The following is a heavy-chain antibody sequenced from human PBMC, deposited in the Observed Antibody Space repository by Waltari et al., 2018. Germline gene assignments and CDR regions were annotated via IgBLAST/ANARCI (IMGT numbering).Heavy chain of an antibody. Sequence: QVQLQESGPGLVKPSETLSLTCAVSNYSISSGSYWVWFRQPPGKGLEWIATIYHSGSSYYNPSLQSRVTISIDTSENQFSLKLNSVTAADTAVYYCARRGLLMHWYFDIWGRGTLVTVSS. J-gene: IGHJ2*01. D-gene: IGHD1-26*01. CDR1: NYSISSGSY. CDR3: ARRGLLMHWYFDI. CDR2: IYHSGSS. V-gene: IGHV4-38-2*01.